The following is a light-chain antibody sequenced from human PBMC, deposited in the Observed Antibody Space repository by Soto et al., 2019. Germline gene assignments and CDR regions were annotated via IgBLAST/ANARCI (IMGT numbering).Light chain of an antibody. CDR2: GAT. Sequence: EIVLTQSPGTLSLSPGERATLSCRASQSVSNSFLAWYQQKPGQAPRLLIYGATSRATGLPDRFSGSGSGTDFTLTISRLEPEDFAVYYCQQYGSTPVTFGQGTKVEFK. J-gene: IGKJ1*01. CDR3: QQYGSTPVT. V-gene: IGKV3-20*01. CDR1: QSVSNSF.